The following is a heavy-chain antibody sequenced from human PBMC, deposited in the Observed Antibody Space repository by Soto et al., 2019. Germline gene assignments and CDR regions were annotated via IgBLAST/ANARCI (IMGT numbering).Heavy chain of an antibody. D-gene: IGHD1-20*01. V-gene: IGHV4-39*01. CDR1: GGSISGRYYY. J-gene: IGHJ4*02. CDR2: VFYTGFT. CDR3: ATSQKGYNWNYFDH. Sequence: QLQESGPGLVKPSETLSLNCAVSGGSISGRYYYWAWLLQSPGKGPEWIGSVFYTGFTSYNPSLESSVSVSVDMSKSQFSLKLSAVTAADTAVYYCATSQKGYNWNYFDHWGQGALVTVSS.